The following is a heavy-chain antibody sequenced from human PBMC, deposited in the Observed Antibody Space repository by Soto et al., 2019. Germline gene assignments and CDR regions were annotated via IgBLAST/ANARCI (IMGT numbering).Heavy chain of an antibody. Sequence: EVQLVESGGGLVQPGGSLRLSCAASGFTFSSYWMHWVRQAPGKGLVWVSRIKSDGSDTSYADSVKGRFTISRDNAKNTLYLQMSSLRAEDTAVYYCVRVAYGDLGGWGQGTLVTLSS. J-gene: IGHJ4*02. CDR3: VRVAYGDLGG. CDR1: GFTFSSYW. V-gene: IGHV3-74*01. D-gene: IGHD4-17*01. CDR2: IKSDGSDT.